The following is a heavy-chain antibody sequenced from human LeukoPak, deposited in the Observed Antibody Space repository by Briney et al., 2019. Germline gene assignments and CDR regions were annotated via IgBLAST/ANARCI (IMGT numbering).Heavy chain of an antibody. D-gene: IGHD6-6*01. Sequence: SETLSLTCTVSGGSISGYYWSWIRQPPGKGLEWIGYIYYTGDTNSNPSLKSRVTISVDTSKNQFSLKVTSVTAADTAVYYCAGHTYARPFDFWGQGTLVTVSS. CDR1: GGSISGYY. CDR2: IYYTGDT. V-gene: IGHV4-59*08. CDR3: AGHTYARPFDF. J-gene: IGHJ4*02.